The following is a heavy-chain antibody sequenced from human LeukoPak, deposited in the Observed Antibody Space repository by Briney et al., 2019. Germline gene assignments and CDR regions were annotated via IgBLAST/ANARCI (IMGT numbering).Heavy chain of an antibody. V-gene: IGHV3-21*01. J-gene: IGHJ4*02. CDR3: ARVAAMARNVGYYFDY. Sequence: VGSLRLSCAASGFTFSSYSMNWVRQAPGKGLEWVSSISSSSYIYCADSVKGRFTISRDNAKNSLYLQMNSLRAEDTAVYYCARVAAMARNVGYYFDYWGQGTLVTVSS. CDR2: ISSSSYI. CDR1: GFTFSSYS. D-gene: IGHD5-18*01.